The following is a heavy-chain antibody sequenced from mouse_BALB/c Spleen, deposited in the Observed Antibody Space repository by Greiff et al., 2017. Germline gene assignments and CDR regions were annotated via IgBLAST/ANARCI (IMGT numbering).Heavy chain of an antibody. V-gene: IGHV3-8*02. Sequence: EVQLQESGPSLVKPSQTLSLTCSVTGDSITSGYWNWIRKFPGNKLEYMGYISYSGSTYYNPSLKSRISITRDTSKNQYYLQLNSVTTEDTATYYCARRGGNSYYFDYWGQGTTLTVSS. CDR2: ISYSGST. CDR1: GDSITSGY. J-gene: IGHJ2*01. D-gene: IGHD2-1*01. CDR3: ARRGGNSYYFDY.